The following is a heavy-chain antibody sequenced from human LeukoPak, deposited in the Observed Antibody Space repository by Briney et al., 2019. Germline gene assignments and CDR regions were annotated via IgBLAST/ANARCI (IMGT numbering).Heavy chain of an antibody. CDR2: ISSSGSTI. D-gene: IGHD6-6*01. J-gene: IGHJ4*02. V-gene: IGHV3-48*03. CDR3: ARDHASKQVGRHFDY. CDR1: GFTFSSYE. Sequence: GGSLRLSCAASGFTFSSYEMSWVRQAPGKGLEWVSSISSSGSTIYYADSVKGRFTISRDNAKNSLYLQMNSLKAEDTAVYYCARDHASKQVGRHFDYWGQGTLVTVSS.